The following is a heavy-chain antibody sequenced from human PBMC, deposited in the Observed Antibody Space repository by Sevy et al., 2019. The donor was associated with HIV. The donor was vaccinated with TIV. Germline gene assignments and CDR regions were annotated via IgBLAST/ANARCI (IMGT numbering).Heavy chain of an antibody. V-gene: IGHV5-51*01. CDR3: ATSRSGYFDSSGYYIY. J-gene: IGHJ4*02. CDR1: GYSFTSHW. D-gene: IGHD3-22*01. CDR2: IFPDDSET. Sequence: GESLKISCKGSGYSFTSHWIGWVRHMPGKGLEWMGIIFPDDSETRYSPSFQGQVTFSADKSINTAYLQWGSLKASDTAMYYCATSRSGYFDSSGYYIYWGQGTLVTDSS.